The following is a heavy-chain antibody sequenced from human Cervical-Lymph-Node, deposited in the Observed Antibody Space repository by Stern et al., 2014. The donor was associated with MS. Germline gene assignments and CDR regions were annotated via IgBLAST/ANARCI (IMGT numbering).Heavy chain of an antibody. D-gene: IGHD3-22*01. V-gene: IGHV1-2*02. CDR1: GYTFTGFF. J-gene: IGHJ4*02. CDR3: AREATRIVVGIDY. CDR2: INANSDDT. Sequence: QVQLVQSGTKVQKPGASVKVSCKASGYTFTGFFIHWVRQAPGQGLEWMGWINANSDDTTYPQKLQDRVTLTTDTSISTAYLELIRLTSADAAVYYCAREATRIVVGIDYWGQGTQVTVSS.